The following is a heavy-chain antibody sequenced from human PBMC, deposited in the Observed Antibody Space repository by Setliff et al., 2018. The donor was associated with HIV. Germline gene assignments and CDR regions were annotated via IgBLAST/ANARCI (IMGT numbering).Heavy chain of an antibody. D-gene: IGHD6-19*01. CDR1: GFTFSDYY. CDR3: TTGGSSGPKH. J-gene: IGHJ1*01. CDR2: ISSTVGFT. Sequence: GGSLRLSCAASGFTFSDYYMHWIRQAPGKGLEWLSYISSTVGFTNYADSVKGRFTISRDNAKNSLYLQMTNLRAEDTAVYYCTTGGSSGPKHWGQGTLVTVSS. V-gene: IGHV3-11*05.